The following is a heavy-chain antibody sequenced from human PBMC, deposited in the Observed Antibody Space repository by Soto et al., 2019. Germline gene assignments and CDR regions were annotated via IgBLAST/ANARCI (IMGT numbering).Heavy chain of an antibody. V-gene: IGHV4-59*01. CDR3: ARGRFLSDI. CDR2: IDDSGSI. Sequence: SETLSLTCTVSGGSISTYYWSWIRQPPGKGLEYIGYIDDSGSIIYNPSLRSRVTISVDTSKNQFSLNLRSVTAADTAVYYCARGRFLSDIWGPGTLVTVSS. CDR1: GGSISTYY. J-gene: IGHJ4*02. D-gene: IGHD3-3*01.